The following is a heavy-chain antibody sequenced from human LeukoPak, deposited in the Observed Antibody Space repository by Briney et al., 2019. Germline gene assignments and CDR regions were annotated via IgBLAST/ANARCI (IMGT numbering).Heavy chain of an antibody. V-gene: IGHV3-23*01. Sequence: PGGSLRLSCAVSGFTFSSYAMNWVRQAPGRGLEWVSAISSSTGNTYYADSVKGRFTISRDNSKNTLYLQRNSLRAEDTAVYYCAKGARRVLDPWGQGTLVTVSS. CDR3: AKGARRVLDP. CDR2: ISSSTGNT. CDR1: GFTFSSYA. J-gene: IGHJ5*02.